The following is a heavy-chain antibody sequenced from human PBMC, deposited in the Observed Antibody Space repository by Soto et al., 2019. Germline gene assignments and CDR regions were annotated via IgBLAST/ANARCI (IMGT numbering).Heavy chain of an antibody. Sequence: EVQLVESGGGLVQPGGPLSLSCKASAFTFSNYWMHWVRQAPGKGLMWVSSIDPDGSVTDYADSVKGRFNISRDNAKDKLYIQMNSLRVEDTAVYYGAKDPVSSGPHGPYHYEYWCRGTLVTVSS. D-gene: IGHD7-27*01. CDR3: AKDPVSSGPHGPYHYEY. V-gene: IGHV3-74*01. J-gene: IGHJ4*02. CDR2: IDPDGSVT. CDR1: AFTFSNYW.